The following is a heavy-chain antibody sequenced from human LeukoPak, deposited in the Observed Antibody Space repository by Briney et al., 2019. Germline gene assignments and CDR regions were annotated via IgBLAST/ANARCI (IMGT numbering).Heavy chain of an antibody. CDR3: ARDGSTTTVTYDY. J-gene: IGHJ4*02. CDR1: GFTFSAYA. CDR2: ISSHGGST. V-gene: IGHV3-64*01. Sequence: GGSLRLSCSASGFTFSAYAMHWVRQAPGKGLEYVSAISSHGGSTYYANSVKGRFTISRDNSKNTLYLQMGSLRAEDMAVYYCARDGSTTTVTYDYWGQGTLVTVSS. D-gene: IGHD4-17*01.